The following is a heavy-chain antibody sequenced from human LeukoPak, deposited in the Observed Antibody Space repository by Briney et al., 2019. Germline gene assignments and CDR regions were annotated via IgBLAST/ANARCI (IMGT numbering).Heavy chain of an antibody. D-gene: IGHD6-19*01. Sequence: GGSLRLSCAASGFTFSSYSMNWVRQAPGKGLEWVSYISSSSSTIHYADSVKGRFTISRDNAKNSLYLQMNSLRAEDTAVYYCARVIHQWLVPQSSPGLNDYWGQGTLVTVSS. CDR3: ARVIHQWLVPQSSPGLNDY. V-gene: IGHV3-48*01. J-gene: IGHJ4*02. CDR1: GFTFSSYS. CDR2: ISSSSSTI.